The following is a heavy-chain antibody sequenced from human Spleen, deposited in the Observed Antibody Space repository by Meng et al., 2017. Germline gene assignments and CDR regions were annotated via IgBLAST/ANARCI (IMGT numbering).Heavy chain of an antibody. Sequence: VRLQQWGAGLLNPSEPLSLTCAVYGGSFSGYYWSWIRQPPGKGLEWIGEINHSGSTNYNPSLESRVTISVDTSKNQFSLNLSSVTAADTAVYYCARGLRSTSWFTPGSNWFDPWGQGTLVTVSS. CDR1: GGSFSGYY. CDR2: INHSGST. D-gene: IGHD6-13*01. J-gene: IGHJ5*02. CDR3: ARGLRSTSWFTPGSNWFDP. V-gene: IGHV4-34*01.